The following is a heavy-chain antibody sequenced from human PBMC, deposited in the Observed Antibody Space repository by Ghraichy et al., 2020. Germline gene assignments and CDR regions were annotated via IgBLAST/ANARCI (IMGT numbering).Heavy chain of an antibody. J-gene: IGHJ6*01. CDR1: GGSVSSGSYY. V-gene: IGHV4-61*01. Sequence: SQTLSLTCTVSGGSVSSGSYYWSWIRQPPGKGLELIGYMSSSGSTKYNPSLKNRVSISVDTSKTQFSLKLTSATAADTAMYYCARALARAHFYYGLDVWGQGTSVTVS. CDR2: MSSSGST. D-gene: IGHD3-3*02. CDR3: ARALARAHFYYGLDV.